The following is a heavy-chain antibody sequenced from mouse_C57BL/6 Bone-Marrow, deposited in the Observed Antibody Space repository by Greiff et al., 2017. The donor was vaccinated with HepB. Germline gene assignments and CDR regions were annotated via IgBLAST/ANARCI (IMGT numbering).Heavy chain of an antibody. Sequence: EVKVVESGGGLVQPGGSLSLSCAASGFTFTDYYMSWVRQPPGKALEWLGFIRNKANGYTTEYSASVKGRFTISRDNSQSILYLQMNALRAEDSATYHCARYSVATEYYAKDYWGQGTSVTVSS. V-gene: IGHV7-3*01. CDR1: GFTFTDYY. CDR2: IRNKANGYTT. D-gene: IGHD1-1*01. CDR3: ARYSVATEYYAKDY. J-gene: IGHJ4*01.